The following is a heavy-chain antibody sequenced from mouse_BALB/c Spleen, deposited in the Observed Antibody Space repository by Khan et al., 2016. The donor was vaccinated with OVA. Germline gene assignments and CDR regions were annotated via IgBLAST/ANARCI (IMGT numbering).Heavy chain of an antibody. CDR1: GFSLSDYG. V-gene: IGHV2-6-5*01. J-gene: IGHJ4*01. D-gene: IGHD1-1*02. Sequence: QVQLQQSGPGLVAPSQNLSITCTVSGFSLSDYGVSWIRQPPGKGLEWLGVIWGGGNTYYNSTLKSRLSISKDNSKSQVFLKMSSLQSDDTAMYYCAKGVWSYDYTLDYWGQGTSVTVSS. CDR3: AKGVWSYDYTLDY. CDR2: IWGGGNT.